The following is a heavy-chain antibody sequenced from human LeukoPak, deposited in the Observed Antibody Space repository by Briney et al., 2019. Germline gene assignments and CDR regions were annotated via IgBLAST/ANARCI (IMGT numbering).Heavy chain of an antibody. V-gene: IGHV1-69*06. Sequence: SVKVSCKASGGTFSSFAINWVRQAPGQGLEWMGGITPIFNTTHYAQKFQGRVTITADKSTSIAYMELKSLRSEDTAVYYCARSTYHYGSGTYYIGWFDPWGQGTLVTVSS. J-gene: IGHJ5*02. D-gene: IGHD3-10*01. CDR3: ARSTYHYGSGTYYIGWFDP. CDR1: GGTFSSFA. CDR2: ITPIFNTT.